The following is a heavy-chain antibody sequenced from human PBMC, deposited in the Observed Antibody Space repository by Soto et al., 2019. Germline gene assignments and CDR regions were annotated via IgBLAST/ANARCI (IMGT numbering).Heavy chain of an antibody. D-gene: IGHD3-22*01. CDR2: IKQDGSEK. V-gene: IGHV3-7*01. CDR1: GFTFSSYW. CDR3: ARVADDRSGYYSGSVGY. J-gene: IGHJ4*02. Sequence: GGSLRLSCAASGFTFSSYWMSWVRQATGKGLEWAANIKQDGSEKYYVDSVKGRFTISRDNAKNSLYLQMNSLRAEDTAVYYCARVADDRSGYYSGSVGYWGQGTGVGVCS.